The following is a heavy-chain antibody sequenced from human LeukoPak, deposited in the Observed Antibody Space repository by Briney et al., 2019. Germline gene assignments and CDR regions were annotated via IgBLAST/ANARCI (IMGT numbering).Heavy chain of an antibody. V-gene: IGHV3-23*01. Sequence: PGGSPRLSCAASGFTLSNYAMNWVRQAPGKGLEWVSSITGSGSVTNYADSVKGRFAISRDNSKNTVYLQMTSLRADDTAIYFCAKGSDTPGCFDYWGQGTPVTVSS. D-gene: IGHD6-19*01. CDR3: AKGSDTPGCFDY. J-gene: IGHJ4*02. CDR2: ITGSGSVT. CDR1: GFTLSNYA.